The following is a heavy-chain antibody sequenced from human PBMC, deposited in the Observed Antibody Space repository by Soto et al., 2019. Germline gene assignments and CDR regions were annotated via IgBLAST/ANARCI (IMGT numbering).Heavy chain of an antibody. CDR3: AREAPGDYDSSGPVDY. Sequence: SVTLSLTCTASGGSISSGGYYSSWIRQHPGKGLEAIGYIYYSGSTYYNPSLKSRVTISVDTSKNQLSLQLSSVTAADTAVYYCAREAPGDYDSSGPVDYWGQGTLVTVSS. V-gene: IGHV4-31*03. CDR2: IYYSGST. J-gene: IGHJ4*02. CDR1: GGSISSGGYY. D-gene: IGHD3-22*01.